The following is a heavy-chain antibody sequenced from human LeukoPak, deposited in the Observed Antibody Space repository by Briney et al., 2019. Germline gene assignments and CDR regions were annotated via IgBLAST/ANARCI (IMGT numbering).Heavy chain of an antibody. CDR3: ARDLRSTMTTNLDY. V-gene: IGHV3-30*02. CDR2: IGYDGSNK. Sequence: GGSLRLSCAASGFTFSNYGMHWVRQAPGKGLEWVAFIGYDGSNKYYADSVKGRFTISRDNSKNTLYLQMNSLRAEDTAVYYCARDLRSTMTTNLDYWGQGTLVIVSS. CDR1: GFTFSNYG. D-gene: IGHD4-17*01. J-gene: IGHJ4*02.